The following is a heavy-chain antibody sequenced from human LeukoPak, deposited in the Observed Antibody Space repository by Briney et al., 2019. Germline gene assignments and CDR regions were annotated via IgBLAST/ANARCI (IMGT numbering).Heavy chain of an antibody. D-gene: IGHD6-13*01. CDR2: IHYTGST. Sequence: SETLSLTCAVSGGSISGSLYYWVWIRQPPGKGLEWIGIIHYTGSTYYNPSLRSRVTISVDTSRNQFSLNLNSVTAADTAVYFCARVVYSSSWYPTQHFDYWGQGTLVTVSS. J-gene: IGHJ4*02. V-gene: IGHV4-39*07. CDR3: ARVVYSSSWYPTQHFDY. CDR1: GGSISGSLYY.